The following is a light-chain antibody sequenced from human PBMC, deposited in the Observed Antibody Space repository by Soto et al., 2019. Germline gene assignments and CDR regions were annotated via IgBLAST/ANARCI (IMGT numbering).Light chain of an antibody. CDR1: SSNIGNNY. CDR3: GTWDSSLSVVV. Sequence: QSVLTQPPSVSAAPGQKVTISCSGSSSNIGNNYVSWYQQLPGTAPKLLIGDNNQRPSGIPDRFSGSKSGTSATLGITGLQTGDEADHYCGTWDSSLSVVVFGGGTKVTVL. V-gene: IGLV1-51*01. J-gene: IGLJ2*01. CDR2: DNN.